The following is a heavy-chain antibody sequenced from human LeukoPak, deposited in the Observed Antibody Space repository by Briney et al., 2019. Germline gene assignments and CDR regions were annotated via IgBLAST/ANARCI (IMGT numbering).Heavy chain of an antibody. CDR1: GGSISSGDYY. J-gene: IGHJ4*02. D-gene: IGHD2-21*01. Sequence: SQTLSLTCTVSGGSISSGDYYWSWIRQPPGKGLEWIGYIYYSGSTYYNPSLKSRVTISVDTSKNQFSLKLSSVTAADTAVYYCARYSFNPFYYFDSWGQGTLVTVSS. CDR2: IYYSGST. CDR3: ARYSFNPFYYFDS. V-gene: IGHV4-30-4*01.